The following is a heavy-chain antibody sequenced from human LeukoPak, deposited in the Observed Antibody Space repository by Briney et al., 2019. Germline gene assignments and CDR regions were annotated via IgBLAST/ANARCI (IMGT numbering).Heavy chain of an antibody. CDR3: ARGHYGDYVLDY. D-gene: IGHD4-17*01. J-gene: IGHJ4*02. V-gene: IGHV4-30-2*01. CDR1: GGSISSGGHS. CDR2: IYHSGST. Sequence: PSETLSLTCAVSGGSISSGGHSWSWIRQPPGKGLEWIGYIYHSGSTYYNPSLKSRVTISVDRSKNQFSLKLSSVTAADTAVYYCARGHYGDYVLDYWGQGTLVTVSS.